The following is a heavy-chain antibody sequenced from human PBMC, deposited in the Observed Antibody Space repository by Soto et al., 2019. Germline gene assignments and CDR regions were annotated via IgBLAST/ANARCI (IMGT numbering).Heavy chain of an antibody. CDR1: GGSISSSSYH. Sequence: PSETLSLTCTVSGGSISSSSYHWGWIRQPPGKGLGWIGSIYYSGSTYYNPSLKSRVTISVDTSKNQFSLKLSSVTAADTAVYYCARSIVATIVHYYYYYMDVWGKGTTVTVSS. J-gene: IGHJ6*03. CDR2: IYYSGST. D-gene: IGHD5-12*01. V-gene: IGHV4-39*01. CDR3: ARSIVATIVHYYYYYMDV.